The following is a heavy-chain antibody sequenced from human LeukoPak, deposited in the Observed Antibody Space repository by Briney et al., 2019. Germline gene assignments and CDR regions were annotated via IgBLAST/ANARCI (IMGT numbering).Heavy chain of an antibody. J-gene: IGHJ4*02. CDR2: INSDGSSI. V-gene: IGHV3-74*01. D-gene: IGHD6-13*01. Sequence: PGGSLRLSCAASGFTFSSYWMHWVRQAPGKGLVWVSRINSDGSSISYPDSVKGRFTISRDNAKDTLYLQMNSLRAEDTAVYYCTRDREQQPTYDYWGQGTLVTVSS. CDR3: TRDREQQPTYDY. CDR1: GFTFSSYW.